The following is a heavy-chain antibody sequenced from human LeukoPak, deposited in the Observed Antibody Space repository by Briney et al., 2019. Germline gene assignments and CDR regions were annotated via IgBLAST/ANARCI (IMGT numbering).Heavy chain of an antibody. Sequence: PSETLSLTCTVSGGSISSFYWSWIRQPPGKGLEWIGYIFYSGSTNYNPSLKSRVTISVDTSKNQFSLRLSSVTAADTAVYFCARHGEVGSYYYFDYWGQGTLVTVSS. V-gene: IGHV4-59*08. CDR1: GGSISSFY. J-gene: IGHJ4*02. D-gene: IGHD3-10*01. CDR3: ARHGEVGSYYYFDY. CDR2: IFYSGST.